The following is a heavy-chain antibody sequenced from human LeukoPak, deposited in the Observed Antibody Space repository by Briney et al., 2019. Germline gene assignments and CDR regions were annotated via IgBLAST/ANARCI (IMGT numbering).Heavy chain of an antibody. Sequence: GASVKVSCKASGYTFTSYDINWVRQATGQGLEWMGWMNPNSGNTGYAQKFQGRVTMTRNTSISTAYMELSSLRSEDTAVYYCARPDGYNYPYNWFDPWGQGTLVTVSS. V-gene: IGHV1-8*01. CDR1: GYTFTSYD. CDR3: ARPDGYNYPYNWFDP. CDR2: MNPNSGNT. D-gene: IGHD5-24*01. J-gene: IGHJ5*02.